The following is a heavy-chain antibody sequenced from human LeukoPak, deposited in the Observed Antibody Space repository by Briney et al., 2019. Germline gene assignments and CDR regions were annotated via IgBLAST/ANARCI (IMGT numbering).Heavy chain of an antibody. CDR3: ARVGAIGYSYGYDY. CDR2: IYSGGST. CDR1: GFTFSSNY. Sequence: GGSLRLSCAASGFTFSSNYMSWVRQAPGKGLEWVSVIYSGGSTYYADSVKGRFTISRDNSKNTLYLQMNSLRAEDTAVYYCARVGAIGYSYGYDYWGQGTLVTVSS. J-gene: IGHJ4*02. D-gene: IGHD5-18*01. V-gene: IGHV3-53*01.